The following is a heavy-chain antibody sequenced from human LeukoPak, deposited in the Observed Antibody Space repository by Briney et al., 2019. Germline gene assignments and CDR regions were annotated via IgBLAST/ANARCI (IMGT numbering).Heavy chain of an antibody. CDR3: AREVNWFDP. V-gene: IGHV1-2*06. J-gene: IGHJ5*02. CDR2: INPNSGGT. Sequence: ASVKVSCKASGYTFTGYYMHWVRQAPGQGLEWMGRINPNSGGTNYAQKFQGRVTITADESTSTAYMELSSLRSEDTAVYYCAREVNWFDPWGQGTLVTVSS. CDR1: GYTFTGYY.